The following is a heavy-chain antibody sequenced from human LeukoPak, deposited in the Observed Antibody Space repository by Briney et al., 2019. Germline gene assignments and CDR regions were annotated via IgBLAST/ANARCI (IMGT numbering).Heavy chain of an antibody. J-gene: IGHJ4*02. Sequence: ASVKVSCKASGYTFTGYYMHWVRQAPGQGLEWMGRINPNSGGTNYAQKFQGRVTMTRDTSISTAYMELSRLRSDDTAVYYCAKVSTYCSGGSCHSVLYYFDYWGQGTLVTVSS. D-gene: IGHD2-15*01. V-gene: IGHV1-2*06. CDR3: AKVSTYCSGGSCHSVLYYFDY. CDR1: GYTFTGYY. CDR2: INPNSGGT.